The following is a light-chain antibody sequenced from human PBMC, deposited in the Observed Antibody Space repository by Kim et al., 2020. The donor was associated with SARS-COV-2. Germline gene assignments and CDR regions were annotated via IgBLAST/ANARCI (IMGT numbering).Light chain of an antibody. J-gene: IGKJ1*01. CDR2: GAC. Sequence: SVGDRVTRTWRASQGIKNYLAWYNQNPGRGNKRQIYGACTMQSGVSSRFCRSGSATDFTLPISSLQPEDFAIYLCQLLNRYPWTFGQGTKVDIK. V-gene: IGKV1-9*01. CDR1: QGIKNY. CDR3: QLLNRYPWT.